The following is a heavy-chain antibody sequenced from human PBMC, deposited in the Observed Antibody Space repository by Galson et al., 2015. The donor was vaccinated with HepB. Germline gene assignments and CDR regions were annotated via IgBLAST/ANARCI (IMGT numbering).Heavy chain of an antibody. CDR2: ISAYNGNT. D-gene: IGHD1-26*01. Sequence: SVKVSCKASGGTFSNNDISWVRQAPGQGLEWMGWISAYNGNTNYAQKLQGRVTMTTDTSTSTAYMELRSLRSDDTAVYYCARVGFGSFHQPNWYFDLWGRGTLVTVSS. J-gene: IGHJ2*01. V-gene: IGHV1-18*01. CDR1: GGTFSNND. CDR3: ARVGFGSFHQPNWYFDL.